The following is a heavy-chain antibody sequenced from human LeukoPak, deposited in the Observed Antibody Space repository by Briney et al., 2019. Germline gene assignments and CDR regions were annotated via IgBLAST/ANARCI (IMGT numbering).Heavy chain of an antibody. CDR3: ARDSRYCSGGSCYSRAFDI. CDR1: GFTFSSYS. D-gene: IGHD2-15*01. Sequence: GGSLRLSCAASGFTFSSYSINWVRQASGKGLEWVANIKQDGSDKNYVDSVKGRFTISRDNVKNSLYLQMVSLRAEDTAVYYCARDSRYCSGGSCYSRAFDIWGQGTMVTVSS. V-gene: IGHV3-7*01. J-gene: IGHJ3*02. CDR2: IKQDGSDK.